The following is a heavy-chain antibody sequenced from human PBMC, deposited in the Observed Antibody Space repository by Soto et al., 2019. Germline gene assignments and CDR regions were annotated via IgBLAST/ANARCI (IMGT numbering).Heavy chain of an antibody. CDR3: ARGVAAEWRDSSGYYYY. V-gene: IGHV1-69*12. CDR2: IIPIFGTA. Sequence: QVQLVQSGAEVKKPGSSVKVSCKASGGTFSSYAISWVRQAPGQGLEWMGGIIPIFGTANYAQKFQGRVTITADESTSTAYMEMSRLRSEDTAVYYCARGVAAEWRDSSGYYYYWGQGTLVTVSS. CDR1: GGTFSSYA. D-gene: IGHD3-22*01. J-gene: IGHJ4*02.